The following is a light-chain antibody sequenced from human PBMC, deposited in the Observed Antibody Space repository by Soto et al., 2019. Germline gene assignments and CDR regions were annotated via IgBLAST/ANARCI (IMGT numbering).Light chain of an antibody. CDR1: ESVHKW. J-gene: IGKJ1*01. CDR3: QQYHGSSLT. V-gene: IGKV1-5*02. Sequence: DIQMTQSPPALSASVGDRVTIICRASESVHKWLAWYQQKAGKAPKVLIYDASTLETGVPSRFSGSGSGTEFALTISSLQPNDSATYFCQQYHGSSLTFAQGTKVEI. CDR2: DAS.